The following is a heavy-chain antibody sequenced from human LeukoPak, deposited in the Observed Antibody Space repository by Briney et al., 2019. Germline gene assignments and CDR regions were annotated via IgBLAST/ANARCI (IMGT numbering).Heavy chain of an antibody. CDR1: GFTFSRYG. CDR2: IRYDGSDK. CDR3: AKLQLYYDILTGPLVDY. D-gene: IGHD3-9*01. Sequence: GGSLRLSCAASGFTFSRYGMHWVRQAPGKGLEWVAFIRYDGSDKYYAESVKGRFTISRDSFKNTLYLQMSGLRAEGTALYYCAKLQLYYDILTGPLVDYWGQGTLVTVSS. J-gene: IGHJ4*02. V-gene: IGHV3-30*02.